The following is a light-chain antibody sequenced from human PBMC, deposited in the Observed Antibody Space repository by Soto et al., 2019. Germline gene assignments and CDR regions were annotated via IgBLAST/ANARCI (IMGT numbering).Light chain of an antibody. V-gene: IGKV3-20*01. CDR3: QQYGSSLTWT. J-gene: IGKJ1*01. Sequence: EIVMTQSPATLSLSPWERATLSGRASQSVSSSYLAWYQQKPGQAPRLLIYGASSRATGIPDRFSGSGSGTDFTLTISRLEPEDFAVYYCQQYGSSLTWTFGQGTKVDIK. CDR2: GAS. CDR1: QSVSSSY.